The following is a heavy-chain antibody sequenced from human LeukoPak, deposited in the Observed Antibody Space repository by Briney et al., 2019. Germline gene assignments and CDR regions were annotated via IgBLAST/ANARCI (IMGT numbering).Heavy chain of an antibody. CDR3: AKDHGSDGSWHH. V-gene: IGHV3-48*03. CDR1: GFLFSSFE. CDR2: ISSSGITI. J-gene: IGHJ5*02. Sequence: GGSLRLSCAASGFLFSSFEVNWVRQAPGKGLEWVSYISSSGITIYYADSVKGRFTISRDNAKNSLYLQMNSLRAEDTAVYYCAKDHGSDGSWHHWGQGTLVTVSS. D-gene: IGHD3-10*01.